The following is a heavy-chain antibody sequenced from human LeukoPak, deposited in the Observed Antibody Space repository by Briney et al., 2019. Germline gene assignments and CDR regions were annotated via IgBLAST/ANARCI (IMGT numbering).Heavy chain of an antibody. CDR3: VREGLERRTNFDY. D-gene: IGHD1-1*01. CDR2: ISMNVQTT. J-gene: IGHJ4*02. Sequence: PGGSLRLSCSASGFTFISDVMHWVRQAPGKGLQYVSGISMNVQTTYYAGSVKGRFTISRDSSKNTVYLQMNSLTAEDTAVYYCVREGLERRTNFDYWGQGTLVSVSS. CDR1: GFTFISDV. V-gene: IGHV3-64D*06.